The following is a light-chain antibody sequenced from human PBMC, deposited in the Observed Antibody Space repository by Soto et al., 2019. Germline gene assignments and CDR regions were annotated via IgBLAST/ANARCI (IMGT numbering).Light chain of an antibody. J-gene: IGKJ1*01. CDR3: QQYGSIPRT. Sequence: EIVLSRSPGTLSLSPGERATLSCRASQSVSSSYLAWYQQKPGQAPRLLIYGASSRATGIPDRFSGSGSGTEFTLTISRLEPEDFAVYYCQQYGSIPRTFGQGTKVDIK. CDR1: QSVSSSY. V-gene: IGKV3-20*01. CDR2: GAS.